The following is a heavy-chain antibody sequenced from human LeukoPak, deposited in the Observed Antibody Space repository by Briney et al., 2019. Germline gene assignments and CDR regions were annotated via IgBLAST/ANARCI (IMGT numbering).Heavy chain of an antibody. V-gene: IGHV4-34*01. D-gene: IGHD2-2*01. CDR3: ARQNRRKVGDKAVVVPAAPFDY. CDR2: INHSGST. CDR1: GGSFSGYY. Sequence: PSETLSLTCAVYGGSFSGYYWSWIRQPPGKGLEWIGEINHSGSTNYNPSLKSRVTISVDTSKNQFSLKLSSVTAADTAVYYCARQNRRKVGDKAVVVPAAPFDYWGQGPLVTFSS. J-gene: IGHJ4*02.